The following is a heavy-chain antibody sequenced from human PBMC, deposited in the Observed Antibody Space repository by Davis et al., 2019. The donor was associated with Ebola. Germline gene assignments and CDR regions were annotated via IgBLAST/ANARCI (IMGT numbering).Heavy chain of an antibody. D-gene: IGHD3-22*01. V-gene: IGHV1-18*04. J-gene: IGHJ4*02. CDR2: ISAYNGNT. CDR3: ARDLTGKTYYYDSSGYYGEDY. CDR1: GYTFTSYG. Sequence: AASVKVSCKASGYTFTSYGISWVRQAPGQGLEWMGWISAYNGNTNYAQKLQGRVTMTTDTSTSTAYMELRSLRSDDTAVYYCARDLTGKTYYYDSSGYYGEDYWGQGTLVTVSS.